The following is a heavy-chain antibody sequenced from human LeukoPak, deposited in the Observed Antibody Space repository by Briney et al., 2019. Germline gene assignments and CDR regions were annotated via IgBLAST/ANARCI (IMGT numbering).Heavy chain of an antibody. J-gene: IGHJ6*03. CDR2: INSDGSST. V-gene: IGHV3-74*01. Sequence: GGSLRLSCAASGFTFSSYWMHWVRQAPGKGLVWVSRINSDGSSTSYADSVKGRFTISRDNAKNTLYLQMNSLRAEDTAVYYCARARGPYSSSWYYYYYYMDVWGKGTTVTVSS. CDR1: GFTFSSYW. D-gene: IGHD6-13*01. CDR3: ARARGPYSSSWYYYYYYMDV.